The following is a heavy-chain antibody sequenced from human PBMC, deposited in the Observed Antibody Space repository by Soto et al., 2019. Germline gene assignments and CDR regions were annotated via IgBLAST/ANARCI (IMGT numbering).Heavy chain of an antibody. CDR3: ARDGATGRYYGMDV. CDR1: GGSISSYY. J-gene: IGHJ6*02. Sequence: PSETLSLTCTVSGGSISSYYWSWIRQPPGKGLEWIGYIYYSGSTNYNPSLKSRVTISVDTSKNQFSLKLSSVTAADTAVYYCARDGATGRYYGMDVWGQGTTVTSP. CDR2: IYYSGST. V-gene: IGHV4-59*01. D-gene: IGHD1-26*01.